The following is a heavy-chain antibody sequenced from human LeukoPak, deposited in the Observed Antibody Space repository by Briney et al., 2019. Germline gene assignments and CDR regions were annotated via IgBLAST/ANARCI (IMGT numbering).Heavy chain of an antibody. V-gene: IGHV3-7*01. CDR1: GFTFGDYA. Sequence: GGSLRLSCTASGFTFGDYAMSWVRQAPGKGLEWVANIKQDGSEKYYVDSVKGRFTISRDNAKNSLYLQMNSLRAEDTAVYYCARDRANYDILTGYNWFDPWGQGTLVTVSS. D-gene: IGHD3-9*01. CDR3: ARDRANYDILTGYNWFDP. J-gene: IGHJ5*02. CDR2: IKQDGSEK.